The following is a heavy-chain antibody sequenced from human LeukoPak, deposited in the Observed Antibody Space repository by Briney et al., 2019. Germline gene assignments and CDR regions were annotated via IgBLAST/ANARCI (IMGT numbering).Heavy chain of an antibody. Sequence: ASVKASCKASGYTFTGYYMHWVRQAPGQGLEWMGWINPNSGGTNYAQKFQGRVTMTRDTSISTAYMELSRLRSDDTAVYYCARALPPLYYYDSSGYYYDYWGQGTLVTVSS. D-gene: IGHD3-22*01. CDR1: GYTFTGYY. CDR3: ARALPPLYYYDSSGYYYDY. V-gene: IGHV1-2*02. J-gene: IGHJ4*02. CDR2: INPNSGGT.